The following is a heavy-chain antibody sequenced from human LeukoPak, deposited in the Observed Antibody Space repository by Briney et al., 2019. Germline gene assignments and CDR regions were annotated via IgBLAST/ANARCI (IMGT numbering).Heavy chain of an antibody. CDR3: ARVVFYYDSSGPIDY. Sequence: GGSLRLSCAASGFTFSSHWMHWVRQAPGKGLVWVSRINSDGSSTSYADSVKGRFTISRDNAKNTLYLQMNSLRAEDTAVYYCARVVFYYDSSGPIDYWGQGTLVTVSS. V-gene: IGHV3-74*01. D-gene: IGHD3-22*01. CDR2: INSDGSST. J-gene: IGHJ4*02. CDR1: GFTFSSHW.